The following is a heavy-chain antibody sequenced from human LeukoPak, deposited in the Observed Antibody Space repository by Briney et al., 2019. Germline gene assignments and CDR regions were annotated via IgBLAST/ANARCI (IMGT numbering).Heavy chain of an antibody. CDR2: MNPNSGNT. Sequence: GASVKVSCKASGYTFTSYDINWVRQATGQGLEWMGWMNPNSGNTGYAQKFQGRITMTRNTSISTAYMELSSLTSEDTAVYYCARIAAAGNRRLGFWGQGTLVTVSS. CDR3: ARIAAAGNRRLGF. CDR1: GYTFTSYD. D-gene: IGHD6-13*01. V-gene: IGHV1-8*01. J-gene: IGHJ4*02.